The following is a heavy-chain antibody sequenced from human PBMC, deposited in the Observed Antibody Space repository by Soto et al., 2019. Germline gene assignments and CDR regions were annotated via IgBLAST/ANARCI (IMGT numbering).Heavy chain of an antibody. Sequence: QVQLVESGGGVVQPGRSLRLSCAASGFTFSSYGIHWVRQAPGKGLEWVAVISYDGSNKYYADSLKGRFTISRDNSKNTLAQQMNSLRPEDTAVYYCAKSFARYTGSYSFDYWGQGTLVTVSS. CDR2: ISYDGSNK. D-gene: IGHD1-26*01. J-gene: IGHJ4*02. CDR3: AKSFARYTGSYSFDY. CDR1: GFTFSSYG. V-gene: IGHV3-30*18.